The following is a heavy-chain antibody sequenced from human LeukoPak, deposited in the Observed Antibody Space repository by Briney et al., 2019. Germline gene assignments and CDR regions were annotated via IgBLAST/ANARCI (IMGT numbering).Heavy chain of an antibody. CDR2: MNPNSGNT. D-gene: IGHD6-13*01. J-gene: IGHJ4*02. V-gene: IGHV1-8*01. CDR3: ARPRRIAAAGRTELNY. Sequence: APVKVSCKASGYTFTSYDINWVRQATGQGLEWMGWMNPNSGNTGYAQKFQGRVTMTRNTSISTAYMELSSLRSEDTAVYYCARPRRIAAAGRTELNYWGQGTLVTVSS. CDR1: GYTFTSYD.